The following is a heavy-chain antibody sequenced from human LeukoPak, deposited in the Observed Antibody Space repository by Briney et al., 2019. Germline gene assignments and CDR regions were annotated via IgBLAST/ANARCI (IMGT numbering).Heavy chain of an antibody. CDR3: ARAKDIVGTTTFDC. J-gene: IGHJ4*02. Sequence: GGSLRLSCAASGFTFSDYYMSWIRQAPGKGLEWVSYISSSGSTIYYADSVKGRFTISRDNAKNSLYLQMNSLRAEDTAVYYCARAKDIVGTTTFDCWVQGTLVTVCS. D-gene: IGHD5-12*01. CDR2: ISSSGSTI. V-gene: IGHV3-11*01. CDR1: GFTFSDYY.